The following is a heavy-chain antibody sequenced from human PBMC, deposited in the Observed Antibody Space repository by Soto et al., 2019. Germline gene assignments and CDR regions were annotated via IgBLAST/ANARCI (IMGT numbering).Heavy chain of an antibody. CDR2: IKRDGSEI. D-gene: IGHD3-10*01. V-gene: IGHV3-7*01. CDR3: ARGFGLHDY. CDR1: GSTFSRFW. Sequence: EVQLVESGGGLVQPGGSLRLSCAASGSTFSRFWMSWVRQAPGKGLEWVANIKRDGSEIYYVDSVKGRFTISRDNPRNSLYLLMNRLRAEDTAVYYCARGFGLHDYWGQGTLVTVSS. J-gene: IGHJ4*02.